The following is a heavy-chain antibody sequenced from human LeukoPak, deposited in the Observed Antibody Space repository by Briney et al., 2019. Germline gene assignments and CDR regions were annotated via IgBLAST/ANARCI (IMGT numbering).Heavy chain of an antibody. Sequence: ASVKVSCKASGYTFTGYYMHWVRQAPGQGLEWMGWINPKNGGRSYAQKFQARVTMTTDTSTNTAYMGLSSLRFDDTAVYYCASWDAPGFDYWGQGTLVTVSS. CDR1: GYTFTGYY. V-gene: IGHV1-2*02. CDR3: ASWDAPGFDY. D-gene: IGHD1-26*01. J-gene: IGHJ4*02. CDR2: INPKNGGR.